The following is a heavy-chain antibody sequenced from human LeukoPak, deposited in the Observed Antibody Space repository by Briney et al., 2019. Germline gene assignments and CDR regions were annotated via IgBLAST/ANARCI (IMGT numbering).Heavy chain of an antibody. CDR1: GFTFSSYA. D-gene: IGHD6-13*01. J-gene: IGHJ4*02. Sequence: GGSLRLSCAASGFTFSSYAMSWVRQALGKGLDWVSTPSGSGVSTYYEDSVRGWFTFSRDNSKNTLFLQMNSLRAEDTAVYYCAKGGGYDPSSWYDYWGQGTLVTVSS. CDR3: AKGGGYDPSSWYDY. CDR2: PSGSGVST. V-gene: IGHV3-23*01.